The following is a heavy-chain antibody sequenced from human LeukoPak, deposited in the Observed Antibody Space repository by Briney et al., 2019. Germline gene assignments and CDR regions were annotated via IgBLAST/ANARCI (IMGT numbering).Heavy chain of an antibody. CDR1: GGSISSYY. CDR2: IYYSGST. J-gene: IGHJ4*02. CDR3: ARLRGSRESWGIAARPRYFDY. Sequence: PSETLSLTCTVYGGSISSYYWSWIRQPPGKGLEWIGYIYYSGSTNYNPSLKSRVTISVDTSKNQFSLKLSSVTAADTAVYYCARLRGSRESWGIAARPRYFDYWGQGTLVTVSS. D-gene: IGHD6-6*01. V-gene: IGHV4-59*08.